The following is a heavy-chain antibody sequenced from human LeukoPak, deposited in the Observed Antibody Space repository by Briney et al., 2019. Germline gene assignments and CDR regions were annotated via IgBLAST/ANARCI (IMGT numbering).Heavy chain of an antibody. D-gene: IGHD2-21*02. CDR1: GYTFTGYY. CDR2: INPNSGGT. Sequence: ASVKVSCKASGYTFTGYYMHWVRQAPGQGLEWMGWINPNSGGTNYAQKFQGRVTMTRDTSISTAYMELSGLRSDDTAVYYCARDPRSKGVTDYWGQGTLVTVSS. CDR3: ARDPRSKGVTDY. J-gene: IGHJ4*02. V-gene: IGHV1-2*02.